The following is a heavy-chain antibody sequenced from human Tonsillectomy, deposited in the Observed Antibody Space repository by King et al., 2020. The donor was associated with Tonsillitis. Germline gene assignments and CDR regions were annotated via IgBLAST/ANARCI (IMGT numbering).Heavy chain of an antibody. Sequence: VQLVQSGGGLVQPGGSLRLSCAASGFTFSSYAMSWVRQAPGKGLEWVSAISGSGGSTYYADSVKGRFTISRDNSKNTLYLQMNSLRAEDTAVYYCAKFSLSGIVFWDSSLYFDYWGQGTLVTVSS. J-gene: IGHJ4*02. D-gene: IGHD3-22*01. CDR3: AKFSLSGIVFWDSSLYFDY. CDR2: ISGSGGST. V-gene: IGHV3-23*04. CDR1: GFTFSSYA.